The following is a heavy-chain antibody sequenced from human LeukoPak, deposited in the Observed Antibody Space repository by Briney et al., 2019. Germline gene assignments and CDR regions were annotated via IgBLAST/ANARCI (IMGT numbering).Heavy chain of an antibody. D-gene: IGHD6-13*01. CDR3: VAAADHNVDY. J-gene: IGHJ4*02. Sequence: GGSLRLSCAASGFTFDDYTMHWVRQAPGKGLEWVSLISWDGGSTYYADSVKGRFTISRDNSKNSLYLQMNSLRTEDTAVYYCVAAADHNVDYWGQGTLVTVSS. CDR2: ISWDGGST. CDR1: GFTFDDYT. V-gene: IGHV3-43*01.